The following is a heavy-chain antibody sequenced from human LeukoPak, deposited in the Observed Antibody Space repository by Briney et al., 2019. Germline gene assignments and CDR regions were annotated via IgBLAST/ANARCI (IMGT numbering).Heavy chain of an antibody. CDR3: ARDRTSGVDY. J-gene: IGHJ4*02. D-gene: IGHD2-8*01. CDR2: IYTTGIT. Sequence: SETLSLTCTVSGGSISSYYWSWIRQPAGKGPEWIGRIYTTGITNYNPSLKSRLTISVDKSKNQFSLKLSSVTAADTAVYYCARDRTSGVDYWGQGTLVTVSS. CDR1: GGSISSYY. V-gene: IGHV4-4*07.